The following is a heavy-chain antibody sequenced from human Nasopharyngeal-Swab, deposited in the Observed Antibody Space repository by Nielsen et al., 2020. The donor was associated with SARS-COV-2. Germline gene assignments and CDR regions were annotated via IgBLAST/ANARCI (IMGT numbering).Heavy chain of an antibody. V-gene: IGHV4-4*02. J-gene: IGHJ4*02. D-gene: IGHD3-3*01. Sequence: SETLSLTCAVSGGSISSSNWWSWVRQHPGKGLEWIGEIYHSGSTNYNPSLKSRVTISVDKSKNQFSLKLSSVTAADTAVYYCARDSDTIFGVAIDYWGQGTLVTVSS. CDR3: ARDSDTIFGVAIDY. CDR1: GGSISSSNW. CDR2: IYHSGST.